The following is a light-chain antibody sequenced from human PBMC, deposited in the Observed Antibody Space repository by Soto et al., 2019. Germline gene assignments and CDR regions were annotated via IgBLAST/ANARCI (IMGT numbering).Light chain of an antibody. V-gene: IGKV3-15*01. CDR1: QTVGSN. CDR2: GAS. CDR3: QHYVSPPIT. Sequence: EVVLTQSPATLSVSPGERATLSCRASQTVGSNLAWYQHKPGQAPRLLISGASTRATGVPARFGGSGSGTEFALTITGLQSEDFAVYYCQHYVSPPITFGQGTRLEIK. J-gene: IGKJ5*01.